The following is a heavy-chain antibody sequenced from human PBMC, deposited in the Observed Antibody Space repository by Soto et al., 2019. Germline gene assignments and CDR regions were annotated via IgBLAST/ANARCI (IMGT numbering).Heavy chain of an antibody. D-gene: IGHD6-19*01. V-gene: IGHV4-59*01. CDR2: IYYSGST. CDR1: GGSISSYY. Sequence: PSETLSLTCTVSGGSISSYYWSWIRQPPGKGLEWIGYIYYSGSTYYNPSLKSRVTISVDTSKNQFSLKLSSVTAADTAVYYCAREHVRGLEPYYYYYYRMDVWGQGTTVTVSS. CDR3: AREHVRGLEPYYYYYYRMDV. J-gene: IGHJ6*02.